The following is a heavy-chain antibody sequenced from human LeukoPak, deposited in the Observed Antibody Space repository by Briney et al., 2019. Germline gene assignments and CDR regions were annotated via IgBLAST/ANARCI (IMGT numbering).Heavy chain of an antibody. V-gene: IGHV3-11*01. CDR3: GRVLGKKGLPPGFCSFIL. CDR2: ISSSGSNI. CDR1: GFTFSDYY. J-gene: IGHJ2*01. Sequence: GGSLRLSCAASGFTFSDYYMSWIRQAPGKGLEWVAYISSSGSNIHYADSVKGRFTISRDNAKNSLYLQMNSLRAEDTAVYYWGRVLGKKGLPPGFCSFILGGRGTWFTAS. D-gene: IGHD3-16*01.